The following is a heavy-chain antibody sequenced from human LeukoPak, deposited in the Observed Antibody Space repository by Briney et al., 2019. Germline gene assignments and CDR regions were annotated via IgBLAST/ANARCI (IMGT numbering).Heavy chain of an antibody. D-gene: IGHD4-17*01. CDR2: IYTSGST. Sequence: SETPSLTCTVSGGSISSGSYYWSWIRQPAGKGLEWIGRIYTSGSTNYNPSLKSRVTISVDTSKNQFSLKLSSVTAADTAVYYCARDRAWYGESDYWGQGTLVTVSS. CDR1: GGSISSGSYY. V-gene: IGHV4-61*02. J-gene: IGHJ4*02. CDR3: ARDRAWYGESDY.